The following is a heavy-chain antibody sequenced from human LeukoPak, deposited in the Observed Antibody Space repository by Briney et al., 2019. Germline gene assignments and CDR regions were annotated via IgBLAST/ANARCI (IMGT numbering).Heavy chain of an antibody. CDR3: ARDDWIAAAGTAPPYMDV. V-gene: IGHV3-53*01. D-gene: IGHD6-13*01. CDR2: IYSGGST. Sequence: GGSLRLSCAASGFTVSSNYMSWVRQAPGKGLEWVSVIYSGGSTYYADSVKGRFTISRDNSKNTLYLQMNSLRAEDTAVYYCARDDWIAAAGTAPPYMDVWGKGTTVTISS. J-gene: IGHJ6*03. CDR1: GFTVSSNY.